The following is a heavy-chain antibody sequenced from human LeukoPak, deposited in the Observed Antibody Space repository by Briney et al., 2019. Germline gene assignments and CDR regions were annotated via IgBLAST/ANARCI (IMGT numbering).Heavy chain of an antibody. CDR2: IYYSGST. Sequence: SETLSLTCTVSGGSISSYYWSWIRQPPGKGLEWIGYIYYSGSTNCNPSLKSRVTISVDTSKNQFSLKLSSVTAADTAVYYCASSGWGSDYFDYWGQGTLVTVSS. V-gene: IGHV4-59*01. CDR1: GGSISSYY. J-gene: IGHJ4*02. D-gene: IGHD7-27*01. CDR3: ASSGWGSDYFDY.